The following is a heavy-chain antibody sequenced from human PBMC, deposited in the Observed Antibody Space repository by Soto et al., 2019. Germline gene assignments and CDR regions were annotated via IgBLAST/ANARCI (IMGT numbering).Heavy chain of an antibody. CDR2: ISSSSSYT. J-gene: IGHJ6*02. Sequence: PGGSLRLSCAASGFTFSDYYMSWIRQAPGKGLEWVSYISSSSSYTNYADSVKGRFTISRDNAKNSLYLQMNSLRAEDTAVYYCESNIVGATIHYGMDVWGQGTKVTVSS. CDR1: GFTFSDYY. D-gene: IGHD1-26*01. V-gene: IGHV3-11*06. CDR3: ESNIVGATIHYGMDV.